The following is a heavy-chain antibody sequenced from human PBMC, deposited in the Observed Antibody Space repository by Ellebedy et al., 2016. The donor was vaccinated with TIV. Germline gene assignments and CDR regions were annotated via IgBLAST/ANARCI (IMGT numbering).Heavy chain of an antibody. V-gene: IGHV3-33*01. Sequence: PGGSLRLSCAASGFTFSSYGMHWVRQAPGKGLEWVAVIWYDGSNKYYADSVKGRFTISRDNSKNTLYLQMNSLRDEDTAVYYCAGITRDFDYWGQGTLVTVSS. CDR1: GFTFSSYG. J-gene: IGHJ4*02. D-gene: IGHD1-14*01. CDR2: IWYDGSNK. CDR3: AGITRDFDY.